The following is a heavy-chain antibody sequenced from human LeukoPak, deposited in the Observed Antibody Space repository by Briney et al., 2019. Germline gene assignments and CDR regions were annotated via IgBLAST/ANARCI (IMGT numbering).Heavy chain of an antibody. J-gene: IGHJ3*02. D-gene: IGHD1-26*01. Sequence: ASVKVSCKASGGTFSSYAISWVRQAPGQGLEWMGGIIPIFGTANYAQKFQGRVTITADESTSTAYMELRSLRSEDTAVYYCAREVGATTLDAFDIWGQGTMVTVSS. V-gene: IGHV1-69*13. CDR3: AREVGATTLDAFDI. CDR1: GGTFSSYA. CDR2: IIPIFGTA.